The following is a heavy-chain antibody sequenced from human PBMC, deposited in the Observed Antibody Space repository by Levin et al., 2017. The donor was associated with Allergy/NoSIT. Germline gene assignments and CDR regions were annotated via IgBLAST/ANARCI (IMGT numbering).Heavy chain of an antibody. CDR2: ISGSGGST. V-gene: IGHV3-23*01. D-gene: IGHD2-2*01. CDR3: ASIPKIVVVPAADSGMDV. J-gene: IGHJ6*02. Sequence: EASVKVSCAASGFTFSSYAMSWVRQAPGKGLEWVSAISGSGGSTYYADSVKGRFTISRDNSKNTLYLQMNSLRAEDTAVYYCASIPKIVVVPAADSGMDVWGQGTTVTVSS. CDR1: GFTFSSYA.